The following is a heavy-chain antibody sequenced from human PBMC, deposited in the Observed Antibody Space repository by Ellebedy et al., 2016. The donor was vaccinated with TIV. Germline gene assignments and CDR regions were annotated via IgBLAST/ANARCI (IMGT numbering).Heavy chain of an antibody. CDR1: GLTFSTYW. Sequence: GESLKISCAVSGLTFSTYWMHWVRQAPGKGLVWVSRINTDGTYTVYADSVRGRFTISRDNAMNTVYLQMNSLRAEYTAVNYCLTIVAEESYWGQGTLVTVSS. CDR2: INTDGTYT. V-gene: IGHV3-74*01. D-gene: IGHD1/OR15-1a*01. J-gene: IGHJ4*02. CDR3: LTIVAEESY.